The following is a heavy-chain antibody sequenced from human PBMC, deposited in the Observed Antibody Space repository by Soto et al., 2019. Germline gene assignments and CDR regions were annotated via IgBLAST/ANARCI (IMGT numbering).Heavy chain of an antibody. V-gene: IGHV3-30*18. CDR2: ISYDGSNK. J-gene: IGHJ6*02. CDR3: AKGRVYGPYYYGMDV. Sequence: QVQLVESGGGVVQPGRSLSLSCAASGFTFSSYGMHWVRQAPGKGLEWVAVISYDGSNKYYADSVKGRFTISRDNSKNTLYLQMNSLRAEDTAVYYCAKGRVYGPYYYGMDVWGQGTTVTVSS. D-gene: IGHD3-10*01. CDR1: GFTFSSYG.